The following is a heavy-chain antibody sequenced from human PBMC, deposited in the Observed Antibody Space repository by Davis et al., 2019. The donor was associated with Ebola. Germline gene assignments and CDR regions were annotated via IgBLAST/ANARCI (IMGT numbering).Heavy chain of an antibody. V-gene: IGHV4-59*01. CDR2: IYYSGST. D-gene: IGHD6-19*01. Sequence: SETLSLTCTVSGGSISSYYWSWIRQPPGKGLEWIGYIYYSGSTNYNPSLKSRVTISVDTSKNQFSLNLSSVTAADTAVYYCARAPTTTRYSSRSSWFDPWGQGTLVTVSS. J-gene: IGHJ5*02. CDR3: ARAPTTTRYSSRSSWFDP. CDR1: GGSISSYY.